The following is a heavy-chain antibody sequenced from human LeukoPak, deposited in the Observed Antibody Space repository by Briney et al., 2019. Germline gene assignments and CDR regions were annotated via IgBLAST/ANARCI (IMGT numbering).Heavy chain of an antibody. CDR2: IYPGDSDT. CDR3: ARRRNVYYFDY. Sequence: GESLKISCQGSGYSFTNYWIAWVRQMPGKGLEWMGIIYPGDSDTTYSPSFQGQVTISADRSISTAYLQWSSLKASDTAMYYCARRRNVYYFDYRGQGTLVTVSS. V-gene: IGHV5-51*01. J-gene: IGHJ4*02. CDR1: GYSFTNYW. D-gene: IGHD1-1*01.